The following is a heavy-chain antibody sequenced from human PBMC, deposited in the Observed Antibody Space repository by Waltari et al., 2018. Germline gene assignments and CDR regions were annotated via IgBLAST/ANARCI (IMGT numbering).Heavy chain of an antibody. CDR3: ARAGHSTKDHYYYGMDV. V-gene: IGHV1-2*02. CDR2: INPNRGGT. D-gene: IGHD1-1*01. CDR1: GYTFTGYY. J-gene: IGHJ6*02. Sequence: QVQLVQSGAEVKKPGASVKVSCKASGYTFTGYYMHWVRQAPGQGLEWMGGINPNRGGTSYAQKFQGRVTMTRDTSISTAYMELSRLRSDDTAVYYCARAGHSTKDHYYYGMDVWGQGTTVTVSS.